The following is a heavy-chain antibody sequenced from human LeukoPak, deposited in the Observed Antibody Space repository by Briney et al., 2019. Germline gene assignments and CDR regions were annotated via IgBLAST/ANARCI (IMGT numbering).Heavy chain of an antibody. V-gene: IGHV4-31*03. Sequence: SETLSLTCTVSGGSISRGGYYWRWIRQHPGKGLVWIGYIYYMGSLYYNPSLKSRVTISVDTSKNQFSLKLSSVTAADTAVYYCAREPLYAHAFDIWGQGTVVTVSS. D-gene: IGHD2-2*01. J-gene: IGHJ3*02. CDR2: IYYMGSL. CDR3: AREPLYAHAFDI. CDR1: GGSISRGGYY.